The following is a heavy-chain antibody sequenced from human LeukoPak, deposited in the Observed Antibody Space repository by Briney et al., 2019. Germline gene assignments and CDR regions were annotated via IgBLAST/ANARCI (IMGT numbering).Heavy chain of an antibody. CDR1: GFTFTSYA. J-gene: IGHJ4*02. V-gene: IGHV3-23*01. CDR3: AKDRYYGSGSYPSDLFDY. CDR2: ISGSGLST. Sequence: PGGSLTLSCAASGFTFTSYAISWVRQAPGKGLEWVSAISGSGLSTYYADSVKGRFTISRDNSKNTVYLQMNSLRAEDTAVYYCAKDRYYGSGSYPSDLFDYWGQGTLVTVSS. D-gene: IGHD3-10*01.